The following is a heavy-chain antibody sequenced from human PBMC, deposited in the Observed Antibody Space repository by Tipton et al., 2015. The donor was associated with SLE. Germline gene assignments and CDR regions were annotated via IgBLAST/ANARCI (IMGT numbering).Heavy chain of an antibody. V-gene: IGHV4-38-2*02. J-gene: IGHJ4*02. CDR1: GYSISIGHY. D-gene: IGHD2-8*02. Sequence: TLSLTCTVSGYSISIGHYWGWIRQPPGKGLEWIGIIYNSGSTYSSPSLKSRVTISVDTSKNQFSLKMSSVTAADTAVYYCARGYCSGDVCFGRGYFDYWGQGTQVTVSS. CDR2: IYNSGST. CDR3: ARGYCSGDVCFGRGYFDY.